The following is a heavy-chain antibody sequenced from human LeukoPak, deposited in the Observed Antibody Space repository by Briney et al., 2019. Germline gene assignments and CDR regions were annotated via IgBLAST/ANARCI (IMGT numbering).Heavy chain of an antibody. CDR2: INWNGGST. D-gene: IGHD3-16*01. Sequence: GGSLRLSCAASGFTFDDYGMSWVRQAPGKGLEWVSGINWNGGSTGYADSVKGRFTISRDNAKNSLYLQMNSLRAEDTAVYYCARDGVWVYYYMDVWGKGTTVTVSS. CDR1: GFTFDDYG. CDR3: ARDGVWVYYYMDV. J-gene: IGHJ6*03. V-gene: IGHV3-20*04.